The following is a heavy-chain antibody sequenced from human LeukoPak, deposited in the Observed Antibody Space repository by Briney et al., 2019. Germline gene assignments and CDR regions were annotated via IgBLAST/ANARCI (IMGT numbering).Heavy chain of an antibody. CDR2: ISYVGSDK. CDR3: AKGGEMGTIRGYFDY. CDR1: GFIFSSYG. D-gene: IGHD5-24*01. J-gene: IGHJ4*02. V-gene: IGHV3-30*18. Sequence: TGGSLRLSCAASGFIFSSYGMHWVRQAPGKGLEWVAVISYVGSDKYYTDSVRGRFTISRDNSKTTLYLQMNSLRTEDTAVYYCAKGGEMGTIRGYFDYLGQGTLVTVSS.